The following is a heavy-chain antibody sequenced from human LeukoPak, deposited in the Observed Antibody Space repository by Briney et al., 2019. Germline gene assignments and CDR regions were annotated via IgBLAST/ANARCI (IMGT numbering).Heavy chain of an antibody. V-gene: IGHV3-9*01. J-gene: IGHJ4*02. Sequence: GGSLRLSCAASGFTFDDYAMHWVWQAPGKGLEWVSGISWNSGSIGYADSVKGRFTISRDNAKNSLYLQMNSLRAEDTALYYCAKDMGERTYFFDYWGQGTLVTVSS. CDR3: AKDMGERTYFFDY. D-gene: IGHD3-16*01. CDR2: ISWNSGSI. CDR1: GFTFDDYA.